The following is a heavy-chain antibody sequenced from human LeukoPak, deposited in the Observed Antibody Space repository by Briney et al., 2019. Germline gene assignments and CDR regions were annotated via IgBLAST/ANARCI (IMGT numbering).Heavy chain of an antibody. V-gene: IGHV4-61*02. CDR1: GTSIRSGSYY. Sequence: SQTLSLTCTVTGTSIRSGSYYWNWIRQPAGKGLEWIGRIYTSGSTNYNPSLKSRVTMSVDTSKNQFSLKLSSVTAADTAVYYCARGRLGYYDSSGPWDLFDPWGQGTLVTVSS. J-gene: IGHJ5*02. CDR2: IYTSGST. CDR3: ARGRLGYYDSSGPWDLFDP. D-gene: IGHD3-22*01.